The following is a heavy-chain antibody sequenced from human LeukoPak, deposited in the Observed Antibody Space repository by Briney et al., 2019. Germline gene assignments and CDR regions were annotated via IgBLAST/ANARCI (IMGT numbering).Heavy chain of an antibody. D-gene: IGHD3-22*01. CDR2: MNPNSGNT. J-gene: IGHJ4*02. V-gene: IGHV1-8*01. Sequence: ASVKVSCKASGYTFTSYDINWVRQATGQGLEWMGWMNPNSGNTGYAQKFQGRVTMTRNTSISTAYMELSSLRSEDTAVYYCARESPELMHYYDSSGYFPLGYWGQGTLVTVSS. CDR3: ARESPELMHYYDSSGYFPLGY. CDR1: GYTFTSYD.